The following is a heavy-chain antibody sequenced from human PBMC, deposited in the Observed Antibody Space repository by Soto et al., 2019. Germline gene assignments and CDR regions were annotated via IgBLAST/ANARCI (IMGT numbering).Heavy chain of an antibody. J-gene: IGHJ6*04. Sequence: PGRSLRLSCAASGFTFTSYEMHWVRQAPGKGLEWVSIISYDGGNKYYADSVKGRFTMSRDNSRNTLDLQMDSLRVGDTAVYYCFRCSTLSHHVIAFCGKGSTGTGSS. V-gene: IGHV3-30-3*01. D-gene: IGHD3-16*02. CDR3: FRCSTLSHHVIAF. CDR1: GFTFTSYE. CDR2: ISYDGGNK.